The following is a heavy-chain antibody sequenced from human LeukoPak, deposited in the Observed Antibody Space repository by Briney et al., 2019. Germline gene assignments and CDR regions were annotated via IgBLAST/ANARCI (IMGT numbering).Heavy chain of an antibody. CDR3: ASRYLDDFWSGYTDAFDI. D-gene: IGHD3-3*01. J-gene: IGHJ3*02. Sequence: ASVKVSCKASGYTFTSYYMHWVRQAPGQGPEWMGIINPSGGSTSYAQKFQGRVTMTRDTSTSTVYMELSSLRSEDTAVYYCASRYLDDFWSGYTDAFDIWGQGTMVTVSS. CDR1: GYTFTSYY. CDR2: INPSGGST. V-gene: IGHV1-46*03.